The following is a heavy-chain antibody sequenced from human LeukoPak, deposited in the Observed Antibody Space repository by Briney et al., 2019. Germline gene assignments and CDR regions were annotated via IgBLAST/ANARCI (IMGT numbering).Heavy chain of an antibody. CDR3: ASLRVPGDFDY. J-gene: IGHJ4*02. CDR2: INHSGST. Sequence: SETLSLTCAVYGGSFSGYYWSWIRQPPGKGLEWIGEINHSGSTNYNPSLKSRVTISVGTSKNQFSLKLSSVTAADTAVYYCASLRVPGDFDYWGQGTLVTVSS. D-gene: IGHD3-16*01. V-gene: IGHV4-34*01. CDR1: GGSFSGYY.